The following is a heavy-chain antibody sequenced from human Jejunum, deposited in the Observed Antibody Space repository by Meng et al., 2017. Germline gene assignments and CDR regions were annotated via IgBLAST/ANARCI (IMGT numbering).Heavy chain of an antibody. D-gene: IGHD3-3*01. J-gene: IGHJ4*02. CDR1: GGSFCGHY. V-gene: IGHV4-34*01. CDR2: INDSGST. Sequence: QVQLQQWGAGLLKPSETLSPTCAVYGGSFCGHYLTWIRKPPGKGLEWIGEINDSGSTHYNPSLGSRVTISVDTSKSQFSLKLISVTAADTGVYYCVDSKWSANYWGQGTLVTVSS. CDR3: VDSKWSANY.